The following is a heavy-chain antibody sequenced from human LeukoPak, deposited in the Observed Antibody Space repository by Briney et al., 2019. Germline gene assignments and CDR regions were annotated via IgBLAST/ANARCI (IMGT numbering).Heavy chain of an antibody. Sequence: GGSLRLSREASGFTFSTHNMNWVRQAPGKGLEWVSCISSSDSTIYYADSVKGRFTISRDNAKNSLYLQMNSLRAEDTAVYYCARDYGGSSPFDYWGQGTLVTVSS. J-gene: IGHJ4*02. CDR2: ISSSDSTI. V-gene: IGHV3-48*03. CDR3: ARDYGGSSPFDY. D-gene: IGHD4-23*01. CDR1: GFTFSTHN.